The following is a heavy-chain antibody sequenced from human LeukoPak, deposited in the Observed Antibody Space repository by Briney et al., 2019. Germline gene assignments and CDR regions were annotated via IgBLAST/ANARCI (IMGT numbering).Heavy chain of an antibody. CDR1: GYTFTGYY. CDR3: AREYCSSTSCYLYYYYGMDV. Sequence: ASVKVSCKASGYTFTGYYMHWVRQAPGQGLEWMGWINPNSGGTNYAQKFQGRVTMTRDTSISTAYMELSRLRSDDTAVYYCAREYCSSTSCYLYYYYGMDVWGQGTTATVSS. CDR2: INPNSGGT. V-gene: IGHV1-2*02. D-gene: IGHD2-2*01. J-gene: IGHJ6*02.